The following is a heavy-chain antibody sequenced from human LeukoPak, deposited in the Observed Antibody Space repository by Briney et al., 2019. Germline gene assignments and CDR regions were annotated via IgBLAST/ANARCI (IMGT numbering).Heavy chain of an antibody. CDR1: RLTFSDYY. CDR2: ISSSGSTI. D-gene: IGHD3-22*01. J-gene: IGHJ6*02. CDR3: ARDTDSSGYYSNYYYYGMDV. Sequence: GGSLRLSCAASRLTFSDYYMSWIRQAPGKGLEWVSYISSSGSTIYYADSVKGRFTISRDNAKNSLYLQMNSLRAEDTAVYYCARDTDSSGYYSNYYYYGMDVWGQGTTVTVSS. V-gene: IGHV3-11*01.